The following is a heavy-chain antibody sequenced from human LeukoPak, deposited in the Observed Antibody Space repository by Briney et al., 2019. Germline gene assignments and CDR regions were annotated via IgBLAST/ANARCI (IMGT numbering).Heavy chain of an antibody. J-gene: IGHJ4*02. CDR1: GFTFSSYG. CDR2: ISSNGGST. CDR3: ARNLDSSGYYYGGIDY. D-gene: IGHD3-22*01. Sequence: TGGSLRLSCAASGFTFSSYGMHWVRQAPGKGLEYVSAISSNGGSTYYANSVKGRFTISRDNSKNTLYLQMGSLRAEDMAVYYCARNLDSSGYYYGGIDYWGQGTLVTVSS. V-gene: IGHV3-64*01.